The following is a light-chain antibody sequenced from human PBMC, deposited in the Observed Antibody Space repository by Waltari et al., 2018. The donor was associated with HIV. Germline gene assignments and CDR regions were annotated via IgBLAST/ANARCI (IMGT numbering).Light chain of an antibody. J-gene: IGLJ3*02. CDR1: GGLSSYA. V-gene: IGLV4-69*01. CDR3: QTWDTGPV. Sequence: QLVLTHSPSASDFLGASVKMTCTLYGGLSSYAIEMHQHQPEKGPRYLMKLKSDGSHNREDEIPDRFSASNSGADHHLTISSLQSEDEGYYYCQTWDTGPVFGGGTKLTVL. CDR2: LKSDGSH.